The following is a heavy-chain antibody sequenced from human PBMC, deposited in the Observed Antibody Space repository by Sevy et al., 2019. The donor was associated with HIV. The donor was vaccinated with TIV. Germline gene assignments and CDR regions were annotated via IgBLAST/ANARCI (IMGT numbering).Heavy chain of an antibody. D-gene: IGHD3-3*01. V-gene: IGHV3-30*14. CDR1: GFKFNGHG. CDR2: ISHDGDNK. J-gene: IGHJ3*02. Sequence: GGSLRLSCVAPGFKFNGHGIHWVRQAPGKGLQCVAGISHDGDNKIYGDSVKGRFSISGDQSKNTVYLQMGTLTPEDTAIYYCARDFEVNNWRVVGAFDMWGLGTLVTVSS. CDR3: ARDFEVNNWRVVGAFDM.